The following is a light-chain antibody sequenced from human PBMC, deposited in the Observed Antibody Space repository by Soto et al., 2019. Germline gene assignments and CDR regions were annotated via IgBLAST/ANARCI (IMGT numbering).Light chain of an antibody. Sequence: QSVLTQPPSVSGAPGQRVTISCTGSSSNIGAGFDVHWYQQLPGTAPKLLIYRNSNRPSGVADRFSGSKSGTSASLAITGLQAEDETDYYCQSYDSSLNGVVFGGGTKLTVL. V-gene: IGLV1-40*01. CDR3: QSYDSSLNGVV. CDR1: SSNIGAGFD. CDR2: RNS. J-gene: IGLJ2*01.